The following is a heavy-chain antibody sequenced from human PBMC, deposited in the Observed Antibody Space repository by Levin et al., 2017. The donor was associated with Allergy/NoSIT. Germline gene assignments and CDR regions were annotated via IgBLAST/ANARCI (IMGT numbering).Heavy chain of an antibody. V-gene: IGHV6-1*01. Sequence: SQTLSLTCAISGDSVSSNSAAWNWIRQSPSRGLEWLGRTYYRSKWYNDYAVSVKSRITINPDTSKNQFSLQLNSVTPEDTAVYYYARTQGNYDSSGYYYLSTLDYYYGMDVWGQGTTVTVSS. CDR1: GDSVSSNSAA. CDR2: TYYRSKWYN. CDR3: ARTQGNYDSSGYYYLSTLDYYYGMDV. J-gene: IGHJ6*02. D-gene: IGHD3-22*01.